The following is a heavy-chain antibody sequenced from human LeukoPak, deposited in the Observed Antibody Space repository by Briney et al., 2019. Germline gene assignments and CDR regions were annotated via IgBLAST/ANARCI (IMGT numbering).Heavy chain of an antibody. V-gene: IGHV3-23*01. CDR1: GFTFSSYW. Sequence: GGSLRLSCAASGFTFSSYWMSWVRQAPGKGLEWVSAISGSGGSTYYADSVKGRFTISRDNSKNTLYLQMNSLRAEDTAVYYCATKNAGGTSYYYYYYMDVWGKGTTVTVSS. J-gene: IGHJ6*03. D-gene: IGHD3-16*01. CDR2: ISGSGGST. CDR3: ATKNAGGTSYYYYYYMDV.